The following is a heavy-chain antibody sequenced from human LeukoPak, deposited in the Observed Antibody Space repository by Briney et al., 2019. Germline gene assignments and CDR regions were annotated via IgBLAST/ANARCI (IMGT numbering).Heavy chain of an antibody. CDR3: ARAPPGRWLQHELYFDY. CDR1: GGSISSYY. D-gene: IGHD5-18*01. Sequence: SETLSLTCTVSGGSISSYYWSWIRQPAGKGLEWIGRIYTSGSTNYNPSLKSRVTMSVDTSKNQFSLKLSSVTAADTAVYYCARAPPGRWLQHELYFDYWGQGTLVTVSS. V-gene: IGHV4-4*07. J-gene: IGHJ4*02. CDR2: IYTSGST.